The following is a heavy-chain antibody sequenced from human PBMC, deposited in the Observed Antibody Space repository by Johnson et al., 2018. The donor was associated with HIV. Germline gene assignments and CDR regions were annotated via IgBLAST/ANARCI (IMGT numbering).Heavy chain of an antibody. CDR3: AKGMGLSIGELSDAFHF. CDR1: GFNFSKYG. D-gene: IGHD3-10*01. CDR2: ISYDGSNK. J-gene: IGHJ3*01. Sequence: QVQLVESGGGVVQPGGSLKLSCAASGFNFSKYGMHWVRQAPGKGLEWVAVISYDGSNKYYVESVKGRFTISRDNSKNTLNLQMNSLRPEDTAVYYCAKGMGLSIGELSDAFHFWGLGTVVTVSS. V-gene: IGHV3-30*18.